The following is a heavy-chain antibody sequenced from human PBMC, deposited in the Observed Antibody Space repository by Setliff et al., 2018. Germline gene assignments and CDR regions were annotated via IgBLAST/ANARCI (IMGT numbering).Heavy chain of an antibody. CDR2: IKHSGST. CDR3: ARGKVLYDYVWGSYRYGGCCYGMDV. CDR1: GGSFSGYY. J-gene: IGHJ6*02. Sequence: PSETLSPTCAVYGGSFSGYYWSWIRQPPGKGLEWIGEIKHSGSTNYNPSPKSRVTISVATSKNQFSLKVSSVTPADTAVYYGARGKVLYDYVWGSYRYGGCCYGMDVWGQGTTVTVSS. D-gene: IGHD3-16*02. V-gene: IGHV4-34*01.